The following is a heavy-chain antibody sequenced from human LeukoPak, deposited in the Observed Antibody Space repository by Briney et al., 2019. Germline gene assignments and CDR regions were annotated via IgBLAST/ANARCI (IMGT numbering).Heavy chain of an antibody. CDR2: IYYSGST. J-gene: IGHJ4*02. CDR3: ARAEGYSSSWEFDY. V-gene: IGHV4-59*01. Sequence: SETLSLTCTVSGGSISSYYWSWIRQTPGKGLEWIGYIYYSGSTNYNPSLKSRVTISVDTSKNQFSLKLSSVTAADTAVYYCARAEGYSSSWEFDYWGQGTLVTVSS. CDR1: GGSISSYY. D-gene: IGHD6-6*01.